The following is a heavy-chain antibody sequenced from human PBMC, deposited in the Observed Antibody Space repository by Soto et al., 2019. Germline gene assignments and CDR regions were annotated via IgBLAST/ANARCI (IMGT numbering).Heavy chain of an antibody. CDR3: ARGPKVVPAAKAPYYYGMDV. CDR1: GGSFSCYY. J-gene: IGHJ6*02. CDR2: INHSGST. V-gene: IGHV4-34*01. Sequence: PSETLSLTCAVYGGSFSCYYWSWIRQPPGKGLEWIGEINHSGSTNYNPSLKSRVTISVDTSKNQFSLKLSSVTAADTAVYYCARGPKVVPAAKAPYYYGMDVWGQGTTVTVSS. D-gene: IGHD2-2*01.